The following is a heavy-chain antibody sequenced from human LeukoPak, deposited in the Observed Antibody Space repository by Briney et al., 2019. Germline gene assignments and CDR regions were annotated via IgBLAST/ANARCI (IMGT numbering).Heavy chain of an antibody. D-gene: IGHD4-23*01. CDR2: INPSGGST. V-gene: IGHV1-46*01. Sequence: AAVKVSCKVSGYTLTSYYMHWVRQPPGQGLEWMGIINPSGGSTSSAQKFQGRVTMTRDTSTSTVYMELRSLRSEDTAVYYCARGRLSTVVSPLWDWGQGTLVTVSS. CDR3: ARGRLSTVVSPLWD. CDR1: GYTLTSYY. J-gene: IGHJ4*02.